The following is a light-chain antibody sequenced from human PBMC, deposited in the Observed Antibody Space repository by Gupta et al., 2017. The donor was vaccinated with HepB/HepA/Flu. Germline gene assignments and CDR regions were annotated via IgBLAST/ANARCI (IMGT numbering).Light chain of an antibody. CDR2: DVD. V-gene: IGLV2-14*03. CDR1: SSDVGAYNF. J-gene: IGLJ1*01. Sequence: VSXXXGXSXXLXXXXTSSDVGAYNFVSWFQQDPGKAPKLIIFDVDNRPSGVSNRFSGSKSGNTAPLTISGLQAEDEADYYCSSYTISNTYVFGTGTKVTVL. CDR3: SSYTISNTYV.